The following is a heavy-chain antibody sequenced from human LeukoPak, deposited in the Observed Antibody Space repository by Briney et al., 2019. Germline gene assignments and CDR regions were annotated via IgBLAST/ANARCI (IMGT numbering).Heavy chain of an antibody. J-gene: IGHJ4*02. Sequence: GRSLRLSCAASGFTFSSYGMHWVRQAPGKGLEWVAVISYDGSNKYYADSVKGRFTISRDNSKNTLYLQMNSLRAEDTAVYYCAKGLGRPGELLDYWGQGTLVTVSS. V-gene: IGHV3-30*18. CDR2: ISYDGSNK. D-gene: IGHD1-7*01. CDR1: GFTFSSYG. CDR3: AKGLGRPGELLDY.